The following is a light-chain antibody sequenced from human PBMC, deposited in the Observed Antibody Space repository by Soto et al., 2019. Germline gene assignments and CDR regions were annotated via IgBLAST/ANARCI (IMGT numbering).Light chain of an antibody. Sequence: IVMTQSPATLSVSPGERATLSCRASQSVTSNLAWYQQTPGQAPRLLIYGASTRATDIPARFSGSGSGTEFTLTISSLQSEDFAIYYCQQYNNWPSLTFGGGTKVEI. J-gene: IGKJ4*01. CDR2: GAS. CDR3: QQYNNWPSLT. CDR1: QSVTSN. V-gene: IGKV3-15*01.